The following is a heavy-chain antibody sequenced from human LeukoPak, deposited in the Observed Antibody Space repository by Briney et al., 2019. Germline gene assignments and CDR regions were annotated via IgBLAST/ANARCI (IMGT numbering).Heavy chain of an antibody. CDR3: ARAKSSSWYSPDY. J-gene: IGHJ4*02. CDR2: ISGSGGST. Sequence: QTGGSLRLSCAASGFTFSSYAMSWVRQAPGKGLEWVSAISGSGGSTYYADSVKGRFTISRDNSKNTLYLQMNSLRAEDTAVYYCARAKSSSWYSPDYWGQGTLVTVSS. V-gene: IGHV3-23*01. CDR1: GFTFSSYA. D-gene: IGHD6-13*01.